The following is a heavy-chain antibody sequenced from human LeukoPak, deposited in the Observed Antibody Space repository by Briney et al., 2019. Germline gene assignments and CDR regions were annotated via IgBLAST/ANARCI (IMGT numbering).Heavy chain of an antibody. CDR1: GFTFSSYW. J-gene: IGHJ4*02. D-gene: IGHD4-17*01. Sequence: PGGSLRLSCAASGFTFSSYWLSWVRQPPGKGLEWVANIQQDGSEKNYVDSVKGRFTISRDNGKNSLYLQMNSLRAEDTAVYCCARPHLDHGDLFDYWGQGTLVTVSS. V-gene: IGHV3-7*01. CDR2: IQQDGSEK. CDR3: ARPHLDHGDLFDY.